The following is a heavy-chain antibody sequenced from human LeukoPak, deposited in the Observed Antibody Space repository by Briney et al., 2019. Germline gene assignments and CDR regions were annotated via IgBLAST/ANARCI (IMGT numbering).Heavy chain of an antibody. CDR3: ARDIGGSGWYGALRTEYYFDY. D-gene: IGHD6-19*01. CDR1: GGSINTYY. Sequence: SETLSLTCTVSGGSINTYYWSWIRQPAGKGLEWIGRIYTSGSTKYNPSLKSRVTMSVDTSKNQFSLKLTSVTAADTAVYYCARDIGGSGWYGALRTEYYFDYWGQGTLVTVSS. V-gene: IGHV4-4*07. CDR2: IYTSGST. J-gene: IGHJ4*02.